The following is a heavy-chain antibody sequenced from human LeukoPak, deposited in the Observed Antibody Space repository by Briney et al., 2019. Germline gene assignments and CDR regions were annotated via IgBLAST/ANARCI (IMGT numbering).Heavy chain of an antibody. J-gene: IGHJ4*02. Sequence: ASVKVSCKASGYTFTSYYMHWVRQAPGKGLEWMGIINPSGGSTSYAQKFQGRVSMTRDTSTSTVYMDLSSLRSEDTAVYYCARPTTVEDYFDYWGQGTLVTVSS. V-gene: IGHV1-46*01. CDR3: ARPTTVEDYFDY. CDR1: GYTFTSYY. CDR2: INPSGGST. D-gene: IGHD4-17*01.